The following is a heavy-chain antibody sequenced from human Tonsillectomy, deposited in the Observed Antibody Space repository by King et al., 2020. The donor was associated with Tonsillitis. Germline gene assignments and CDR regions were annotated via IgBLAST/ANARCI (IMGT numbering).Heavy chain of an antibody. CDR2: IYYSGST. CDR3: ARGQDEYYYFYYGMDV. CDR1: GGSINSGGHY. Sequence: QLQESGPGLVKPSQTLSLTCTVSGGSINSGGHYWSWIRQHPGKGLEWIGHIYYSGSTYYNPALKSRVTMSIDTSKNQFSLKLTSVTAADTAVYYCARGQDEYYYFYYGMDVWGQGTTVTVSS. V-gene: IGHV4-31*03. J-gene: IGHJ6*02. D-gene: IGHD5-24*01.